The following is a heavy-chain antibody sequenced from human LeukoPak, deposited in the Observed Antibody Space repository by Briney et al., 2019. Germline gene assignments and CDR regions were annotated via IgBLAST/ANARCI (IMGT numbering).Heavy chain of an antibody. Sequence: GGSLRLACAASGFTFSDYYMSWIRQAPGKGLEWVSYISSSSSYTNYADSVKGRFTISRDNAKSSLYLQMNRLRAEDTAVYYCARDSSGWYYFDYWGQGTLVTVSS. J-gene: IGHJ4*02. D-gene: IGHD6-19*01. V-gene: IGHV3-11*06. CDR3: ARDSSGWYYFDY. CDR2: ISSSSSYT. CDR1: GFTFSDYY.